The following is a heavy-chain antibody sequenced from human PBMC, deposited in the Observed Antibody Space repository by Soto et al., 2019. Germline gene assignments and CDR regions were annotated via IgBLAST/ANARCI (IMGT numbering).Heavy chain of an antibody. CDR3: ARLEGAADEDYGMDV. CDR2: INPNSGGT. V-gene: IGHV1-2*04. CDR1: GYTFTGYY. J-gene: IGHJ6*02. Sequence: ASVKVSCKASGYTFTGYYMHWVRQAPGQGLEWMGWINPNSGGTNYAQKFQGWVTMTRDTSISTAYMELSRLRSDDTAVYYCARLEGAADEDYGMDVWGQGTTVTVSS. D-gene: IGHD6-13*01.